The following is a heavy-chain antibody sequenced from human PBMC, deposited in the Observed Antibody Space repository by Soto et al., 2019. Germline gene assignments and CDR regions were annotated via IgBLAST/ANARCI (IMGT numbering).Heavy chain of an antibody. CDR1: GYTFSSYG. J-gene: IGHJ6*01. V-gene: IGHV1-18*01. CDR2: ISAYNGNT. CDR3: ACGDHYYAAGRYYYGMEV. Sequence: QVQLVQSGTEVKKPGASVKVSCKASGYTFSSYGISWVRQAPGQGLEWMGWISAYNGNTNYAQRLQGRVTMNTDTAGISADMELRSRGSGDTVVYYCACGDHYYAAGRYYYGMEVWGQGATVTVSA. D-gene: IGHD3-10*01.